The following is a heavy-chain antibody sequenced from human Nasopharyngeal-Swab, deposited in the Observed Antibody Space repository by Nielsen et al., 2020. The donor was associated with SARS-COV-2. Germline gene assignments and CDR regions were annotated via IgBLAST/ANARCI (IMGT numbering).Heavy chain of an antibody. CDR2: LTHDGST. J-gene: IGHJ6*02. D-gene: IGHD2-21*01. CDR1: GGSVSGSS. V-gene: IGHV4-34*01. CDR3: ARGGLSYYYYPLDV. Sequence: SETLSLTCGVYGGSVSGSSWSWIRQPPGRGLEWIGDLTHDGSTTYNASSRGRSAITSDRSSNQVSLRVNSMTAADSALYFCARGGLSYYYYPLDVWGQGTTVTVSS.